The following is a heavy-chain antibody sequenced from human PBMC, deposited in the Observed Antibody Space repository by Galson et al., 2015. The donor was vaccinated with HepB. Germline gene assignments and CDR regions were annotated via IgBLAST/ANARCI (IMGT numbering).Heavy chain of an antibody. CDR2: IIPIFGTA. CDR1: GGTFSSYA. CDR3: ARAYHYGSGSAYPPWYFDL. D-gene: IGHD3-10*01. J-gene: IGHJ2*01. Sequence: SVKVSCKASGGTFSSYAISWVRQAPGQGLEWMGGIIPIFGTANYAQKFQGRVTITADESTSTAYMELSSLRSEDMAVYYCARAYHYGSGSAYPPWYFDLWGRGTLVTVSS. V-gene: IGHV1-69*13.